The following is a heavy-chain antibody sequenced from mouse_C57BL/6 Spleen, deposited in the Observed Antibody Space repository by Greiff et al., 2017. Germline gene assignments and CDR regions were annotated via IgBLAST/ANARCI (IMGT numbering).Heavy chain of an antibody. V-gene: IGHV1-80*01. CDR1: GYAFSSYW. CDR3: ARWVTHYDYDGYAMDY. Sequence: QVQLQQSGAELVKPGASVKISCKASGYAFSSYWMNWVKQRPGKGLEWIGQIYPGDGDTNYNGKFKGKATLTADKSSSTAYMQLSSLTSYDSAVYFCARWVTHYDYDGYAMDYWGQGTSVTVSS. J-gene: IGHJ4*01. D-gene: IGHD2-4*01. CDR2: IYPGDGDT.